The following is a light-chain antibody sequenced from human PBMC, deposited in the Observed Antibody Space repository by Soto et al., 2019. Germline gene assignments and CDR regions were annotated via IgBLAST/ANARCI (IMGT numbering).Light chain of an antibody. J-gene: IGLJ2*01. CDR1: SSDIGGYNY. CDR2: DVT. Sequence: QSALTQPASVSASPGQSITIPCTGTSSDIGGYNYVSWYQQSPGKAPKLLIFDVTNRPSGVSNRFSGSKSGNTASQTISGLQAEDEAIYYCRSYTSSSTLVVFGRGTKLTVL. CDR3: RSYTSSSTLVV. V-gene: IGLV2-14*01.